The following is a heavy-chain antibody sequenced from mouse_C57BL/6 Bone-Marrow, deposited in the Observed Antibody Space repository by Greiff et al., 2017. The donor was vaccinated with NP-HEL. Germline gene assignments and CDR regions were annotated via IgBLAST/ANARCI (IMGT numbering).Heavy chain of an antibody. Sequence: EVQLQQSGAELVRPGASVKLSCTASGFNIKDDYMHWVKQRPEQGLEWIGWIDPENGDTEYASKFQGKATITADPSSNPAYLQLSSLTSEDTAVYYCTTTTMVTPFAYWGQGTLVTVSA. D-gene: IGHD2-2*01. CDR1: GFNIKDDY. V-gene: IGHV14-4*01. CDR3: TTTTMVTPFAY. J-gene: IGHJ3*01. CDR2: IDPENGDT.